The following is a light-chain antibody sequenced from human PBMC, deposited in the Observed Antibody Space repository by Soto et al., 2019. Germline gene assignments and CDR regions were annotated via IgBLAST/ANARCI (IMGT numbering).Light chain of an antibody. CDR1: QSISSW. V-gene: IGKV1-5*01. CDR2: DAS. Sequence: DIQMTQSPSTLSASVGDRVTITCRASQSISSWLAWYQQKPGKAPKLLIYDASSLESGVPSRFSGRGSGTEFTLTISSVQPDDFATYYCQQYNSYSPWTFGQGTQVEIK. J-gene: IGKJ1*01. CDR3: QQYNSYSPWT.